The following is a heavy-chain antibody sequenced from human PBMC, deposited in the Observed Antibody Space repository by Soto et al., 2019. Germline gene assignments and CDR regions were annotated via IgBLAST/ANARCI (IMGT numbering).Heavy chain of an antibody. CDR1: NFSIGKAW. D-gene: IGHD2-15*01. Sequence: WVSIMQSRQVSNFSIGKAWPRYVSKATVKGLELVGRNKSKTDGGTTDYAAPVKGRFTISRDDSKNTLYLQMNSLKTEDIALYYCNTGDVAPRYGMDVWGHGTTVTVSS. V-gene: IGHV3-15*01. CDR3: NTGDVAPRYGMDV. CDR2: NKSKTDGGTT. J-gene: IGHJ6*02.